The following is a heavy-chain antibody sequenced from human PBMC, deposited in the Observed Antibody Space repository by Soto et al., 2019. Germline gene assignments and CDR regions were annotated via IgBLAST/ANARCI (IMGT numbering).Heavy chain of an antibody. CDR1: GGSFSGYY. Sequence: PSETLSLTCAVYGGSFSGYYWSWIRQPPGKGLEWIGEINHGGSTNYNPSLKSRVTISVDTSKNQFSLKLSSVTAADTAVYYCARGTHCSSTSCYEGSPYYFDYWGQGTLVTVSS. CDR3: ARGTHCSSTSCYEGSPYYFDY. V-gene: IGHV4-34*01. CDR2: INHGGST. D-gene: IGHD2-2*01. J-gene: IGHJ4*02.